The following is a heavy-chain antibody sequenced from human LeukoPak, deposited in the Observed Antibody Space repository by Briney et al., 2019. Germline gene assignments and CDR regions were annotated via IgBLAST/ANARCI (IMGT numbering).Heavy chain of an antibody. Sequence: GGSLRLSCAASGFTFSSYWMHWVRQAPGKGLVWVSRVNSDGSSTSYADSVKGRFTISRDNAKNTLYLQMNSLRAEDTAVYYCARRCSVGVCSLDCWGQGTLVTVSS. CDR1: GFTFSSYW. CDR2: VNSDGSST. J-gene: IGHJ4*02. CDR3: ARRCSVGVCSLDC. D-gene: IGHD2-15*01. V-gene: IGHV3-74*01.